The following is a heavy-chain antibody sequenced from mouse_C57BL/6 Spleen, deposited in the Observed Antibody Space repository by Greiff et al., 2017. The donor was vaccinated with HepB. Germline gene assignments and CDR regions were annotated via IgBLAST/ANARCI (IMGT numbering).Heavy chain of an antibody. CDR1: GFTFSSYA. D-gene: IGHD2-4*01. J-gene: IGHJ1*03. Sequence: EVKLMESGGGLVKPGGSLKLSCAASGFTFSSYAMSWVRQTPEKRLEWVATISDGGSYTYYPDNVKGRFTISRDNAKNNLYLQMSHLKSEDTAMYYCARGYDYDRDWYFDVWGTGTTVTVSS. CDR3: ARGYDYDRDWYFDV. CDR2: ISDGGSYT. V-gene: IGHV5-4*03.